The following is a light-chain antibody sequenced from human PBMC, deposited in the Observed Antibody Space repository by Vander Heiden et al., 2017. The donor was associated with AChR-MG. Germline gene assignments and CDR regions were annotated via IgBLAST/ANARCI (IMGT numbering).Light chain of an antibody. CDR1: SSDLGYSND. V-gene: IGLV2-14*03. Sequence: QSALPQPASVSGSPGQSINISCTGTSSDLGYSNDVSWYQQHAGKAPKLMINDVSLRPSGVSNRFSGSKSGNTASLSISGLQAEDEADYFCSSDTISGSVGFGGGTKLTVL. CDR2: DVS. J-gene: IGLJ2*01. CDR3: SSDTISGSVG.